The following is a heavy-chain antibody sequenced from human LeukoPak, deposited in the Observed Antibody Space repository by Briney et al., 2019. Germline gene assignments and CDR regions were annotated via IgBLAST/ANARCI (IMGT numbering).Heavy chain of an antibody. CDR1: GFTFSSYS. CDR2: ISSSSSTI. Sequence: GGSLRLSCAASGFTFSSYSMNWVRQAPGKGLEWISYISSSSSTIYYADSVKGRFTISRDNAKNTLYLQMNSLRAEDTAVYYCAKDAHTYYYDSSGSLDAFDIWGQGTMVTVSS. D-gene: IGHD3-22*01. J-gene: IGHJ3*02. V-gene: IGHV3-48*01. CDR3: AKDAHTYYYDSSGSLDAFDI.